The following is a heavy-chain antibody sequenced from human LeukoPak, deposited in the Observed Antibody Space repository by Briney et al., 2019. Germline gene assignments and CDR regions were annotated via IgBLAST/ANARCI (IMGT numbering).Heavy chain of an antibody. CDR3: ARTHYDDGSAYRSLDY. V-gene: IGHV3-7*01. J-gene: IGHJ4*02. CDR2: IKPDGGEK. D-gene: IGHD3-22*01. CDR1: GFTFSNYW. Sequence: GGSLRLSCAASGFTFSNYWMTWGRQAPGKGLQWLANIKPDGGEKYSVDSVEGRFTISRDNAKNSLYMQMNSLRAEDTALYYCARTHYDDGSAYRSLDYWGQGTLVTVSS.